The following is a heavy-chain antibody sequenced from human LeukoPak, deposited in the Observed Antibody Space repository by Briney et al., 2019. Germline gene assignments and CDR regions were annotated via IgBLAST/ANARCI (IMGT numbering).Heavy chain of an antibody. J-gene: IGHJ4*02. Sequence: ASVKVSCKASGYTFTSYAMHWVRRAPGQRLEWMGWINAGNGNTKYSQKFQGRVTITRDTSASTAYMELSSLRSEDTAVYYCARPLRGCSSTSCYTSLVVFEFGYWGQGTLVTVSS. CDR3: ARPLRGCSSTSCYTSLVVFEFGY. CDR2: INAGNGNT. CDR1: GYTFTSYA. V-gene: IGHV1-3*01. D-gene: IGHD2-2*02.